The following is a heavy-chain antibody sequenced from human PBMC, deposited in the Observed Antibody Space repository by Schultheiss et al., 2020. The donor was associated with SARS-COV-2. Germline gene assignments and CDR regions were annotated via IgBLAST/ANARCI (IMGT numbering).Heavy chain of an antibody. Sequence: GGSLRLSCAASGFTFSSYGMHWVRQAPGKGLEWVAVIWYDGSNKYYADSVKGRFTISRDNSKNSLYLQMNSLRAEDTAVYYCARDLPSSGWHIGAALYWGQGTLVTVSS. CDR3: ARDLPSSGWHIGAALY. CDR2: IWYDGSNK. CDR1: GFTFSSYG. D-gene: IGHD6-19*01. V-gene: IGHV3-33*08. J-gene: IGHJ4*02.